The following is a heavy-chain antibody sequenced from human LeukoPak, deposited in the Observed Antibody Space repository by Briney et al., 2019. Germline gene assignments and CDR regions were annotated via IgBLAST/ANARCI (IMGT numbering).Heavy chain of an antibody. V-gene: IGHV4-59*01. D-gene: IGHD4-23*01. CDR3: ARNHGGWFDS. J-gene: IGHJ5*01. CDR1: GGSIRNFY. Sequence: SETLSLTCTVSGGSIRNFYWSWIRQPPGKGLEWIGYIYYSGTTKYNPSLKSRVTISVDTSKNQFSLKVNSVTAADAAAYYCARNHGGWFDSWGQGTLVTVSS. CDR2: IYYSGTT.